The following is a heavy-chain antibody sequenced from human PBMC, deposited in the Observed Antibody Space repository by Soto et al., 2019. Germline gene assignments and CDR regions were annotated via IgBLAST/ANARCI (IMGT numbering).Heavy chain of an antibody. CDR1: GFTFSSYG. V-gene: IGHV3-30*03. Sequence: GGSLRLSCAASGFTFSSYGMHWVRQAPGKGLEWVAVISYDGSNKYYADSVKGRFTISRDNSKNTLYLQMNSLRAEDTAVYYCARRAVAGSGMDVWGQGTTVPVSS. J-gene: IGHJ6*02. CDR3: ARRAVAGSGMDV. CDR2: ISYDGSNK. D-gene: IGHD6-19*01.